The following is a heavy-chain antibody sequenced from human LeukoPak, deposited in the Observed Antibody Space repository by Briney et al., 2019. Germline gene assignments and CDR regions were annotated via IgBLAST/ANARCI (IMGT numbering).Heavy chain of an antibody. CDR3: AKPSNYYGSATDALDF. Sequence: SETLSLTCTVSGGSTSSYYWSWIRQPPGKGLEWIGNIYYSGSTYYNPSLKSRVTISVDTSKNHFSLKLNSVTAADTAVYYCAKPSNYYGSATDALDFWGQGTMVTVSS. CDR1: GGSTSSYY. D-gene: IGHD3-10*01. V-gene: IGHV4-59*12. J-gene: IGHJ3*01. CDR2: IYYSGST.